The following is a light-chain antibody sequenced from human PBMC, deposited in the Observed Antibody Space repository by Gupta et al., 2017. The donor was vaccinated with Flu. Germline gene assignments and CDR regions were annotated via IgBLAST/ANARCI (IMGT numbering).Light chain of an antibody. CDR3: QQYDNLSQT. CDR1: QDISNY. Sequence: DIQMTQSPSSLSASVGDRVTITCQASQDISNYLNWYQQKPGKAPKLLIYDASNLETGVPSRFSGSGSGTEFTFTISSLQPEDIATYYCQQYDNLSQTFGGGTKVEIK. V-gene: IGKV1-33*01. J-gene: IGKJ4*01. CDR2: DAS.